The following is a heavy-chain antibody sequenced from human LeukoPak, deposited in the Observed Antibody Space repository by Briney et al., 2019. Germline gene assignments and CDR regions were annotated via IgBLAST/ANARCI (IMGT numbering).Heavy chain of an antibody. CDR3: ARVPFLVVPAAIGGWFDP. Sequence: PSETLSLTCTVSGGSISSGGHYWNWIRQHPGKGLEWIGYIYYSGSTYYNPSLKSRVTISVDTSKNQFSLKLSSVTAADTAVYYCARVPFLVVPAAIGGWFDPWGQGTLVTVSS. J-gene: IGHJ5*02. CDR1: GGSISSGGHY. D-gene: IGHD2-2*02. V-gene: IGHV4-30-4*08. CDR2: IYYSGST.